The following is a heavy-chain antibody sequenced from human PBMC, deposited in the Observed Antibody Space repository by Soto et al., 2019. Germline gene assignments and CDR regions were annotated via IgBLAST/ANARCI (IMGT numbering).Heavy chain of an antibody. Sequence: PSETLSLTCTVSGDSISSGSYWGWIRQPPGEGPEWIASIYHGGTTFYNPSLKSRISISVDTSKNQFSLRLTSVTAADTATYYCARVHVMVVAGSTFAYWGPGTLVTVSS. V-gene: IGHV4-38-2*02. CDR2: IYHGGTT. CDR1: GDSISSGSY. CDR3: ARVHVMVVAGSTFAY. J-gene: IGHJ4*03. D-gene: IGHD6-19*01.